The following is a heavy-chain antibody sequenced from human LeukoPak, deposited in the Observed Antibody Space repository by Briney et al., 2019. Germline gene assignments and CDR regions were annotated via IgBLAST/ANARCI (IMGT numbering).Heavy chain of an antibody. J-gene: IGHJ4*02. CDR2: IYPKTSVT. D-gene: IGHD3-10*01. CDR3: ARDHVSGKDDRNFDY. Sequence: ASVKVSCKPSGYRFSDYYMFWIRQAPGQRIEWVGWIYPKTSVTSYAQKFQGRVTVTTHTSITTLYMELNSLISDDTAVYYCARDHVSGKDDRNFDYWGQGTLVTVSS. V-gene: IGHV1-2*02. CDR1: GYRFSDYY.